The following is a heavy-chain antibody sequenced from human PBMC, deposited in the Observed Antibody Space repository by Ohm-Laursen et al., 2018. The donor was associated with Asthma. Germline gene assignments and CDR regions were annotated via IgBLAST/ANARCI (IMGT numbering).Heavy chain of an antibody. CDR1: GYSLSSNA. J-gene: IGHJ4*02. V-gene: IGHV1-69*13. CDR2: IIPIFGTA. Sequence: GASVKVSCKAFGYSLSSNAISWVRQAPGQGLEWMGGIIPIFGTANYAQKFQGRVTITADESTSTAYMELSSLRSEDTAVYYCARGETYYYDSSGYWGQGTLVTVSS. CDR3: ARGETYYYDSSGY. D-gene: IGHD3-22*01.